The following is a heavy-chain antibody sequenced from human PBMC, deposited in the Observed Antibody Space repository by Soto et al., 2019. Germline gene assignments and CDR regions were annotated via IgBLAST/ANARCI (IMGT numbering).Heavy chain of an antibody. D-gene: IGHD2-2*01. V-gene: IGHV3-7*01. CDR2: IKQDGSEK. Sequence: EVQLVESGGGLVQPGGSLRLSCAASGFTFSSYWMSWVRQAPGKGLEWVANIKQDGSEKYYVDSVKGRFTISSDNAKNSLYLQMNSLRAEDTAVYYCARVRGVVPAAKLGWFDPWGQGTLVTVSS. CDR1: GFTFSSYW. J-gene: IGHJ5*02. CDR3: ARVRGVVPAAKLGWFDP.